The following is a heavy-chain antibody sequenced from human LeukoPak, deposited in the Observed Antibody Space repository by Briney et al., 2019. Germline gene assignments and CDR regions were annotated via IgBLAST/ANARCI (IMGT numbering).Heavy chain of an antibody. CDR2: ISSSGSTI. J-gene: IGHJ3*02. V-gene: IGHV3-48*03. D-gene: IGHD1-26*01. CDR3: ARDKVGAITSPDAFDI. CDR1: GFTFSSYE. Sequence: GGSLRLSCAASGFTFSSYEMNWVRQAPGKGLEWVSYISSSGSTIYYADSVKGRFAISRDNAKNSLYLQMNSLRAEDTAVYYCARDKVGAITSPDAFDIWGQGTMVTVSS.